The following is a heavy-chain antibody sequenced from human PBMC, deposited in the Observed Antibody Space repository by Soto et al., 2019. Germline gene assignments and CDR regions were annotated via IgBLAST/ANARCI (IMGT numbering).Heavy chain of an antibody. CDR2: MNPNSGNT. CDR1: GYTFTSYD. CDR3: ARVGVAYYDFWSGYYSYYYYYYMDV. Sequence: GASVKVSCKASGYTFTSYDINWVRQATGQGLEWMGWMNPNSGNTGYAQKFQGRATMTRNTSISTAYMELSSLRSEDTAVYYCARVGVAYYDFWSGYYSYYYYYYMDVWGKGTTVTVSS. V-gene: IGHV1-8*01. J-gene: IGHJ6*03. D-gene: IGHD3-3*01.